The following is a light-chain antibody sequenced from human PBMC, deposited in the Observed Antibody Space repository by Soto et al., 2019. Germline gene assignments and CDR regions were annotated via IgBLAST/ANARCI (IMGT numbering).Light chain of an antibody. CDR1: QGISSY. CDR2: DAS. J-gene: IGKJ5*01. Sequence: DIQLTQSPSFLSASVGDRVTITCRASQGISSYLVWYQQKPGKAPNLLIYDASTLQSGVPSRFSGSGSGTEFTLTISSLQPEDFATYYCQHLNSYPITFGQGTRLEIK. V-gene: IGKV1-9*01. CDR3: QHLNSYPIT.